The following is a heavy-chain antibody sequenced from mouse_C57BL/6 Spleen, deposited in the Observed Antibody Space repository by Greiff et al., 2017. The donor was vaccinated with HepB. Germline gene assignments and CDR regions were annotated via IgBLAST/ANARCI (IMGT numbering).Heavy chain of an antibody. D-gene: IGHD1-1*01. CDR3: ARGFTTIVALDYYAMDY. J-gene: IGHJ4*01. CDR1: GYTFTDYN. Sequence: EVQLQQSGPELVKPGASVMMSCKASGYTFTDYNMHWVKQSHGKSLEWIGYINPNNGGTSYNQKFKGKATLTVNKYSRTAYMELRSLTSEDSAVYYCARGFTTIVALDYYAMDYWGQGTSVTGAS. V-gene: IGHV1-22*01. CDR2: INPNNGGT.